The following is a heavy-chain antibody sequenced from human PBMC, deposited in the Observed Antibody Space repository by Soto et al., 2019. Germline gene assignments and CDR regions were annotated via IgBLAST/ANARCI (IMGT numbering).Heavy chain of an antibody. CDR3: ARVWGSTDDAFDI. D-gene: IGHD2-21*01. Sequence: GGSLRLSCAASGFTFSSYWMHWVRQAPGKGLVWVSRINSDGSSTSYADSVKGRFTISRDNAKNTLYLQMNSLRAEDTAVYYCARVWGSTDDAFDIWGQGTMVTVSS. J-gene: IGHJ3*02. V-gene: IGHV3-74*01. CDR2: INSDGSST. CDR1: GFTFSSYW.